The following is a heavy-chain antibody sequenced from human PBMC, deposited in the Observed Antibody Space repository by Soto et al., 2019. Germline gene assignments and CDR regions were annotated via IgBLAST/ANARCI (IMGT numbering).Heavy chain of an antibody. CDR3: ASQYSSGWFYYYGMDV. J-gene: IGHJ6*02. CDR1: GFTFSSYA. Sequence: EVQLLESGGGLVQPGGSLRLSCAASGFTFSSYAMSWVRQAPGKGLEWVSAISGSGGSTYYADSVKGRFTISRDNSKNTLYLQMNSLRAEDTAVYYCASQYSSGWFYYYGMDVWGQGTTVTVSS. CDR2: ISGSGGST. D-gene: IGHD6-19*01. V-gene: IGHV3-23*01.